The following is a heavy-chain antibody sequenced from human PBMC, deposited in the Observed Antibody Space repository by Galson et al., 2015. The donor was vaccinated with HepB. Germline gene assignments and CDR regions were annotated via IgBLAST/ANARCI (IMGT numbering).Heavy chain of an antibody. V-gene: IGHV1-69*13. CDR2: IIPIFGTA. D-gene: IGHD4-17*01. CDR1: GGTFSSYA. CDR3: AGETLLLRTTVNLNWFDP. Sequence: SVKVSCKASGGTFSSYAISWVRQAPGQGLEWMGGIIPIFGTANYAQKFQGRVTITADESTSTAYMELSSLRSEDTAVYYCAGETLLLRTTVNLNWFDPWGQGTLVTVSS. J-gene: IGHJ5*02.